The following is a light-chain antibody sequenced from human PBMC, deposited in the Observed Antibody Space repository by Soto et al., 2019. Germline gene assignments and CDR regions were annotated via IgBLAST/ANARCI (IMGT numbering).Light chain of an antibody. V-gene: IGKV1-33*01. J-gene: IGKJ1*01. CDR2: DVS. CDR1: QDVTHY. Sequence: DIQMTLSPSSLSASIGDRVTITCQASQDVTHYLNCYQQKPGTAPRLLIYDVSTLETGVHSKFSGSGSGTLCTLTISRLKPDDIATYYCQQYNKYVPFGQGTKVDLK. CDR3: QQYNKYVP.